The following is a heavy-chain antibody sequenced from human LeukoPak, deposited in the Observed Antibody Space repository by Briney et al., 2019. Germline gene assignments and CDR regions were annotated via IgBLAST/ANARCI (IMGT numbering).Heavy chain of an antibody. Sequence: SETLSLTCAVYGGSFSGYYWSWIRQPPGKGLEWIGEINHSGSTNYNPSLKSRVTISVDTSKNQFSLKLSSVTAADTAVYYCARGVNGAVEIVATLQVAYFDYWGQGTPVTVSS. J-gene: IGHJ4*02. CDR3: ARGVNGAVEIVATLQVAYFDY. V-gene: IGHV4-34*01. D-gene: IGHD5-12*01. CDR1: GGSFSGYY. CDR2: INHSGST.